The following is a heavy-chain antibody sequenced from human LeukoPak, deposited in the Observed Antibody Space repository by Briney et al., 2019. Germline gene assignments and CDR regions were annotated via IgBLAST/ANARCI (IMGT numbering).Heavy chain of an antibody. J-gene: IGHJ4*02. CDR3: ASSWEVRGVILSYYFDY. CDR1: GVSISSGSYY. D-gene: IGHD3-10*01. CDR2: IYTSGST. Sequence: RASETLSLTCTVSGVSISSGSYYWRWLRQPAGKGLEWIGRIYTSGSTNYNPSLKSRFTISVDTSKNQFSLKLSSVTAADTAVYYCASSWEVRGVILSYYFDYWGQGTLGTVSP. V-gene: IGHV4-61*02.